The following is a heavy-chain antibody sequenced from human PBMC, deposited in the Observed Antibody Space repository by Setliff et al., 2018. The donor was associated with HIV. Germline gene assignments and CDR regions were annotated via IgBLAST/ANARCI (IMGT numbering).Heavy chain of an antibody. CDR2: IIPIFGTA. J-gene: IGHJ5*02. D-gene: IGHD3-22*01. V-gene: IGHV1-69*13. CDR3: ARCMTMTGNWFDP. Sequence: VASVKVSCKTSGGTVIGGTVMSYSISWVRQAPGQGLEWMGGIIPIFGTANYAPRFQGRVTITADESTSTVYMELSSLRSEDSAVYYCARCMTMTGNWFDPWGQGTLVTVSS. CDR1: GGTVIGGTVMSYS.